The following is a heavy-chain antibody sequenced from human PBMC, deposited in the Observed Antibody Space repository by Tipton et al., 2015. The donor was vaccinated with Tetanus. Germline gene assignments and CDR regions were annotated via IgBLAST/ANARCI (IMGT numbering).Heavy chain of an antibody. CDR1: GGTFTNYA. V-gene: IGHV1-69*01. CDR3: ARAPNRISRASDY. Sequence: QVQLVQSGAEMKKPGSSVKVSCKASGGTFTNYALSWVRQAPGQGLEWVGGITPIFGTTNSAPKFQGRVTITADESTNTAYMELSSLRSEDTAVYYCARAPNRISRASDYWGQGTQITVSS. J-gene: IGHJ4*02. D-gene: IGHD1-14*01. CDR2: ITPIFGTT.